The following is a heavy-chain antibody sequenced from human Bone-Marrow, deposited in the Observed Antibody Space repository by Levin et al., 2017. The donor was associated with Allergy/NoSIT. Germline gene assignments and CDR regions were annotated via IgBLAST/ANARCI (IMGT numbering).Heavy chain of an antibody. CDR3: AGPNRRRAPPAFDL. D-gene: IGHD1/OR15-1a*01. J-gene: IGHJ3*01. CDR1: GGSFTGSFSGYY. Sequence: PSETLSLTCAVYGGSFTGSFSGYYWSWLRQPPGKGLEWIGEINHSGSTRYNPSLESRVTISVDTSKNQFSLNLTSVTAADAAVYYCAGPNRRRAPPAFDLWGQGTMVTVSS. V-gene: IGHV4-34*01. CDR2: INHSGST.